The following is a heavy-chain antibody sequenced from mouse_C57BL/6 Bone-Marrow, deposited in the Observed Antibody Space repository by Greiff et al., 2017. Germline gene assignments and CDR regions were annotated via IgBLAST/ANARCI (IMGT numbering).Heavy chain of an antibody. CDR1: GYAFTNYL. J-gene: IGHJ3*01. Sequence: VQLHQSGAELVRLGTSVKVSCKASGYAFTNYLIEWVKQRPGQGLEWIGVINPGSGGTNYNEKFKGKATLTADKPSSTAYMQLSSLTSEDAAVYYCARRGDGAGYAYWGQATLVTVSA. V-gene: IGHV1-54*01. CDR3: ARRGDGAGYAY. CDR2: INPGSGGT.